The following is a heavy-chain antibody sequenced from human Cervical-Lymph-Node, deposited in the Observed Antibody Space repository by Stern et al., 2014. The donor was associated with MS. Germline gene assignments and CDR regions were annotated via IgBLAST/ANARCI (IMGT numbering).Heavy chain of an antibody. Sequence: VKLVQSGAEVKTPGASGKVSCKASGYTFTSYGISRVRQAPGQGLAWIGWISAYNGNTNYAQKLQGRVTMTTDTSTSTAYMELRSLRSDDTAVYYCARGLLGSENAFDIWGQGTMVTVSS. V-gene: IGHV1-18*01. CDR2: ISAYNGNT. CDR1: GYTFTSYG. D-gene: IGHD2-15*01. CDR3: ARGLLGSENAFDI. J-gene: IGHJ3*02.